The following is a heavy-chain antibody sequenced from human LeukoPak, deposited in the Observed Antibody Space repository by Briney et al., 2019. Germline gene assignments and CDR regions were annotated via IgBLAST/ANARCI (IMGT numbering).Heavy chain of an antibody. D-gene: IGHD1-26*01. V-gene: IGHV4-59*12. CDR1: GGSISSYY. J-gene: IGHJ4*02. CDR2: IYYSGST. Sequence: PSETLSLTCTVSGGSISSYYWSWIRQPPGKGLEWIGYIYYSGSTNYNPSLKSRVTMSVDTSKNQFSLKLSSVTAADTALYYCARTNSGSLYYFDFWGQGTLVTVSS. CDR3: ARTNSGSLYYFDF.